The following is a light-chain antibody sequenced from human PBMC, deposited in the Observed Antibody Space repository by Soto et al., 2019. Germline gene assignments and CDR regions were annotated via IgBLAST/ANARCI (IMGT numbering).Light chain of an antibody. J-gene: IGKJ2*01. CDR3: MQGTPWPPGT. CDR2: KVS. CDR1: HSLMYSDGISY. Sequence: DVVMTQSPLSLPVTLGQPASISCRSSHSLMYSDGISYLGWFQQRPGQSPRRLIYKVSNRDSWVPDRFSGSRSGTDFTLKISRVEADDVGVYYCMQGTPWPPGTLSQGTKLEIK. V-gene: IGKV2-30*01.